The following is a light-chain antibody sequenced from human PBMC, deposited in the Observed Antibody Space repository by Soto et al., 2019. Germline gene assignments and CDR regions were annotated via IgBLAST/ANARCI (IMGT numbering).Light chain of an antibody. J-gene: IGKJ1*01. V-gene: IGKV3-20*01. CDR1: QSVSSSY. Sequence: EIGLTQSKATLSLSPGERATLSCRASQSVSSSYLAWYQQKPGQAPRLLIYGASSRATGIPDRFSGSGSGTDFTLTISRLEPEDFAVYYCHQYGSSSWTFGQGTKVE. CDR2: GAS. CDR3: HQYGSSSWT.